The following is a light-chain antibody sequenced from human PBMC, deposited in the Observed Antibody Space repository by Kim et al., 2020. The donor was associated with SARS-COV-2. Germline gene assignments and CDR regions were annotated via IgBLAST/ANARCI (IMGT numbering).Light chain of an antibody. Sequence: SLSPGERATLSCRASQSVSRSFAWYQQKPGQARRLLIYDASKRATGIPARFSGSGSGTDFTLTISSLEPEDFAVYYCQQRSNWPLTFGGGTKLEI. CDR1: QSVSRS. V-gene: IGKV3-11*01. J-gene: IGKJ4*01. CDR3: QQRSNWPLT. CDR2: DAS.